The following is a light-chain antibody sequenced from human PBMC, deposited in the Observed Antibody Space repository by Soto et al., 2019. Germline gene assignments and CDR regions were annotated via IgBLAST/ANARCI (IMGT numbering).Light chain of an antibody. CDR2: DAS. V-gene: IGKV1-5*01. Sequence: DIQMTQFPSALSASVGDRVTITCRASQNVNNWLAWYQHKPGKAPQLLIYDASVLETGVPSRFSGSGSGTEFTLAISGLQSDDFATYSCQPYNTYWTVGPGTTVEVK. J-gene: IGKJ1*01. CDR1: QNVNNW. CDR3: QPYNTYWT.